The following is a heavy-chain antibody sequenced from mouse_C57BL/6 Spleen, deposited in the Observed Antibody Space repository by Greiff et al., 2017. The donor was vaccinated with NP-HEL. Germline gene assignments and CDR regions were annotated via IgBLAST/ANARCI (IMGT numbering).Heavy chain of an antibody. CDR1: GYTFTDYY. D-gene: IGHD1-1*01. Sequence: QVQLQQSGAELVRPGASVKLSCKASGYTFTDYYINWVKQRPGQGLEWIARIYPGSGNTYYNEKFKGKATLTAEKSSSTAYMQLSSLTSEDSAVYFCAREGLLSGFDYWGQGTTLTVSS. CDR2: IYPGSGNT. J-gene: IGHJ2*01. V-gene: IGHV1-76*01. CDR3: AREGLLSGFDY.